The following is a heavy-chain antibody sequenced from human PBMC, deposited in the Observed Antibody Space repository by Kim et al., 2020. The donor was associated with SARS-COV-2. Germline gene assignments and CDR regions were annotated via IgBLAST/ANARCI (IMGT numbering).Heavy chain of an antibody. CDR3: ARPGRGYSYAYFDF. Sequence: ASVKVSCKTSGYDFDSFSMNWVRQAPGHGLEWMGIVNPGGDSTTYAQKFQGRVTMTRDRSTRTVYMELRSLTSEDTAVYYCARPGRGYSYAYFDFWGQGT. V-gene: IGHV1-46*02. CDR1: GYDFDSFS. D-gene: IGHD5-18*01. J-gene: IGHJ4*02. CDR2: VNPGGDST.